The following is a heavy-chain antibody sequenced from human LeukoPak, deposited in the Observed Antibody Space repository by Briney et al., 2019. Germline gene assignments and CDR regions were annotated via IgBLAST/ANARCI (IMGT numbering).Heavy chain of an antibody. CDR3: SKYRKDWPTYFDG. CDR2: ISSSGGTT. D-gene: IGHD1-14*01. CDR1: GFTFSNNS. J-gene: IGHJ4*02. Sequence: GGSLRFTGSGSGFTFSNNSVNWGRQAPGKGLEWVSAISSSGGTTYYADSVKGRFSIHRDNSKNTLYMRMNSLRAEDTAIYYLSKYRKDWPTYFDGWGQGTLVTVSS. V-gene: IGHV3-23*01.